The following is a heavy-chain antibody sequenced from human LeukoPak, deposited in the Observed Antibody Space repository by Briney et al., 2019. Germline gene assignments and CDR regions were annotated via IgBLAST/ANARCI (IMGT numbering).Heavy chain of an antibody. CDR3: AKLTWGPELYFDC. CDR1: GFTFSSYA. J-gene: IGHJ4*02. V-gene: IGHV3-23*01. CDR2: ISGSGGGGNT. D-gene: IGHD7-27*01. Sequence: GGSLGLSCAASGFTFSSYAMSWVRQAPGKGLEWVSAISGSGGGGNTYYADSVKGRFTISRDNAKNTLYLQMNSLRAEDTAIHYCAKLTWGPELYFDCWGQGTLVTVSS.